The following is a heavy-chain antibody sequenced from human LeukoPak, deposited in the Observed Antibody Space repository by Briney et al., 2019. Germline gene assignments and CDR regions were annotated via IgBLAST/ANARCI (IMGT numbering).Heavy chain of an antibody. D-gene: IGHD7-27*01. CDR3: AGDRNWDFDY. CDR1: GFSFSSYS. CDR2: ISSSSGTI. Sequence: PGGSLRLSCAASGFSFSSYSMNWVRQAPGKGLEWISYISSSSGTIYYADSVKGRFTISRDNAQNSLYLQMDSLRDEDTAVYYCAGDRNWDFDYWGQGTLVTVSS. J-gene: IGHJ4*02. V-gene: IGHV3-48*02.